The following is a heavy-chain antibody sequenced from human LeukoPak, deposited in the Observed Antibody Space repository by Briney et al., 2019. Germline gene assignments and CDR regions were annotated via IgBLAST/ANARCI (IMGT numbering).Heavy chain of an antibody. D-gene: IGHD5-12*01. CDR3: ARADSGYADWFDP. CDR2: IYPVDSDT. J-gene: IGHJ5*02. V-gene: IGHV5-51*01. Sequence: GESLKISCEGSGYSFTSYWIGWVRQMPGKGLEWMGVIYPVDSDTRYSTSFQGQVTISADKSISTAYLQWSSLKASDTAMYYCARADSGYADWFDPWGQGTLVTVSS. CDR1: GYSFTSYW.